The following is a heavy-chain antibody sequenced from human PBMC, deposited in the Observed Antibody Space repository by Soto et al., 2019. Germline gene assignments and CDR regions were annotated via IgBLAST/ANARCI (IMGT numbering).Heavy chain of an antibody. CDR1: GFTVSSKY. CDR3: ARNGYNYGGGDFDY. Sequence: EVQLVESGGGLVQPGGSLRLSCAASGFTVSSKYMSWVRQAPGKGLEWVSVIYSDGSAYYADSVKGRFTISRDNSKNTLYLQMNSSRAEDTGVYYCARNGYNYGGGDFDYWGQGTLVTVSS. CDR2: IYSDGSA. D-gene: IGHD5-18*01. V-gene: IGHV3-66*01. J-gene: IGHJ4*02.